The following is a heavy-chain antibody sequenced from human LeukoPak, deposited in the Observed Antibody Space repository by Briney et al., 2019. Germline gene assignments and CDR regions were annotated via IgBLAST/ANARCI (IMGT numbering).Heavy chain of an antibody. D-gene: IGHD3-22*01. CDR3: ARGTLIVGYFDY. CDR2: IYSGDRA. V-gene: IGHV3-66*01. J-gene: IGHJ4*02. Sequence: QTGGSLRLSCAASGITVRSNYMNWVRQAPGKGLEWVSVIYSGDRAYYADSVKDRFTISRDNSKNTLYLQMNSLRAEDTAVYFCARGTLIVGYFDYWGQGTLVTVSS. CDR1: GITVRSNY.